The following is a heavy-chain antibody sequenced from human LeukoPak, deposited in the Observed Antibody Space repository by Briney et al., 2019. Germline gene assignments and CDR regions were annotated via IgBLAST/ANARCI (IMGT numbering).Heavy chain of an antibody. V-gene: IGHV3-53*01. CDR2: DYSDGRT. J-gene: IGHJ4*02. D-gene: IGHD6-13*01. CDR3: ESASGREAAGYLLGLFDY. Sequence: GGSLRLSCAASGLSVSNKYMSLVRQAPGKGLEWVSFDYSDGRTYYTDSVKGRFTISRDNSKNTLYLQMNSLRTEDTAIYYCESASGREAAGYLLGLFDYWGQGTLVTVSS. CDR1: GLSVSNKY.